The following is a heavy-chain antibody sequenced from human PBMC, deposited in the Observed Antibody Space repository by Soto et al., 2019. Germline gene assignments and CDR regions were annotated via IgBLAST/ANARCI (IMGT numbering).Heavy chain of an antibody. J-gene: IGHJ4*02. D-gene: IGHD3-22*01. V-gene: IGHV4-59*01. CDR1: GGSLSGYY. CDR3: ARVDPYYYDSSGPYFDY. CDR2: IYYSGST. Sequence: SETLSLTCAVYGGSLSGYYWSWIRQPPGKGLEWIGYIYYSGSTNYNPSLKSRVTISVDTSKNQFSLKLSSVTAADTAVYYCARVDPYYYDSSGPYFDYWGQGTLVTVSS.